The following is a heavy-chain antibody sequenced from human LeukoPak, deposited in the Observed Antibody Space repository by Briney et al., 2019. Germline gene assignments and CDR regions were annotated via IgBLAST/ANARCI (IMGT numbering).Heavy chain of an antibody. CDR3: AGGSYYYDSSGLDY. CDR2: INPSRGST. CDR1: GYTFSSYY. J-gene: IGHJ4*02. Sequence: GASVKVSCKASGYTFSSYYMNWVRQAPGQGLEWMGIINPSRGSTSYAQQFQGRVTMTRDTSTNTVYMELSSLRSEDTAVYYCAGGSYYYDSSGLDYWGQGTLVTVSS. D-gene: IGHD3-22*01. V-gene: IGHV1-46*01.